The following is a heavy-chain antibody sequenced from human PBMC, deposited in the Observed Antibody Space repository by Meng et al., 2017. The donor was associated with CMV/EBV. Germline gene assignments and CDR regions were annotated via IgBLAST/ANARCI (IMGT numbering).Heavy chain of an antibody. CDR3: ARVGRTSCYDY. CDR1: GGSISSGDYY. Sequence: QGQWQESGPGMVKPYLTLSATCTGSGGSISSGDYYWSWIRQPQGKGLEWIGYIYYSGSTYYNPYLKSRVTISVDTSKNQFSLKLSSVTAADTAVYSCARVGRTSCYDYWGQGTLVTVSS. J-gene: IGHJ4*02. CDR2: IYYSGST. V-gene: IGHV4-30-4*08. D-gene: IGHD2-2*01.